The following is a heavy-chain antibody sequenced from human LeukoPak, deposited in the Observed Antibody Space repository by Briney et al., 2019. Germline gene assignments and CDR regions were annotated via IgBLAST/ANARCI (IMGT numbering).Heavy chain of an antibody. V-gene: IGHV4-31*03. CDR3: AEIAAAGDDAFDI. D-gene: IGHD6-13*01. CDR1: GGSINSGGYY. CDR2: IYYSGNT. Sequence: PSQTLSLTCTVSGGSINSGGYYWSWIRQLPGKGLEWIGYIYYSGNTYYNPSLKSRVTISIDTSKSQFSLTLRSVIAADTDVYYCAEIAAAGDDAFDIWGQGTMVTVSS. J-gene: IGHJ3*02.